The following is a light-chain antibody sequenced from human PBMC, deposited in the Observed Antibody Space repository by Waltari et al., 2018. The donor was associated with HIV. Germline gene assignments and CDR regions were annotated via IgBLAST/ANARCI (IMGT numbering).Light chain of an antibody. CDR2: SAS. CDR3: QQYYDWPRT. V-gene: IGKV3-15*01. Sequence: EILMTQSPGTLSVSPGERLSLSCRASQNVKTNLAWYQQKPGQVPRLIIYSASTRATDVPARFGGSGSGTDFTLTITSVQSEDFATYYCQQYYDWPRTFGQGTRADIK. CDR1: QNVKTN. J-gene: IGKJ1*01.